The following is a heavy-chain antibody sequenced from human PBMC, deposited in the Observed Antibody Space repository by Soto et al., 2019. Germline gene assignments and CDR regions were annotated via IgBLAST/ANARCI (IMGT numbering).Heavy chain of an antibody. D-gene: IGHD6-19*01. J-gene: IGHJ4*02. CDR1: GFTFSSYG. CDR3: ARDFPLASGCYFDY. CDR2: IWYDGSNK. Sequence: GGSLRLSCAASGFTFSSYGMHWVRQAPGKGLEWVAVIWYDGSNKYYADSVKGRFTISRDNSKNTLYLQMNSLRAEDTAVYYCARDFPLASGCYFDYWGQGTLVTVSS. V-gene: IGHV3-33*01.